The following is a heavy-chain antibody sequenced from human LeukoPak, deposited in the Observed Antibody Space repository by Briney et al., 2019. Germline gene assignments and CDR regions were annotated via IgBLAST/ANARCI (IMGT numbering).Heavy chain of an antibody. D-gene: IGHD3-10*01. V-gene: IGHV1-69*13. CDR3: ARDYGSGSYYNPLFDI. CDR1: GGTFSSYA. J-gene: IGHJ3*02. CDR2: IIPIFGTA. Sequence: SVKVSCKASGGTFSSYAISWVRQAPGQGLEWMGGIIPIFGTANYAQKFQGRVTITADGSASTAYMELSSLRSEDTAVYYCARDYGSGSYYNPLFDIWGQGTMVTVSS.